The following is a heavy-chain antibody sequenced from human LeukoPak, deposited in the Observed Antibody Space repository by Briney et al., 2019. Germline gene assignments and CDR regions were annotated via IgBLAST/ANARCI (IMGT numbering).Heavy chain of an antibody. D-gene: IGHD1-26*01. CDR1: GGSISSSNW. V-gene: IGHV4-4*02. CDR2: IYHSGST. Sequence: SETLSLTCAVSGGSISSSNWWSWVRQPPGKGLEWIGEIYHSGSTNYNPSLKSRVTISVDKSKNQFSLKLSSVTAADTAVYYCARDRGSQDHAFDIWGQGTMVTVSS. J-gene: IGHJ3*02. CDR3: ARDRGSQDHAFDI.